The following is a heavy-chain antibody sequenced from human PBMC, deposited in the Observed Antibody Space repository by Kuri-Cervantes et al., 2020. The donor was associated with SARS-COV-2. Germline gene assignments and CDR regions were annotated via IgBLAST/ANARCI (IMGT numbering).Heavy chain of an antibody. CDR3: ARVMAGQGDY. CDR2: INHSGST. D-gene: IGHD6-19*01. V-gene: IGHV4-34*01. Sequence: ESLKISCAASGFTFSSYSMNWIRQPPGKGLEWIGEINHSGSTNYNPSLKSRVTISVDTSKNQFSLKLSSVTAADTAVYYCARVMAGQGDYWGQGTLVTVSS. J-gene: IGHJ4*02. CDR1: GFTFSSYS.